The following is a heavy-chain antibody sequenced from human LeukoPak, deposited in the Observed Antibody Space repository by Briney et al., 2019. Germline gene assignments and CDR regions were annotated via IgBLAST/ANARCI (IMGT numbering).Heavy chain of an antibody. CDR1: GFTFDDYA. J-gene: IGHJ3*02. V-gene: IGHV3-21*01. CDR3: ARVSI. Sequence: PGGSLRLSCAVSGFTFDDYAMHWVRQAPGKGLEWVSSISSSSSYIYYADSVKGRFTISRDNDKNSLYLQMNSLRAEDTAVYYCARVSIWGQGTMVTVSS. D-gene: IGHD3-3*02. CDR2: ISSSSSYI.